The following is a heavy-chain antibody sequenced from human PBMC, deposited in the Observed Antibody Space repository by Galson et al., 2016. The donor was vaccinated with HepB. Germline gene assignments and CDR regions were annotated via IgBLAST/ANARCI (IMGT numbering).Heavy chain of an antibody. Sequence: SLRLSCAASGFTFSSYGMHWVRQAPGTGLEWVGLISYDGRNKKSAHSVKGRFTISRDTSKKTLYLQMNSLRAEDTAVYYCAKDGRIYCSSASCHDHFHYWGQGTLVTVSS. D-gene: IGHD2-2*01. J-gene: IGHJ4*02. CDR2: ISYDGRNK. CDR1: GFTFSSYG. CDR3: AKDGRIYCSSASCHDHFHY. V-gene: IGHV3-30*18.